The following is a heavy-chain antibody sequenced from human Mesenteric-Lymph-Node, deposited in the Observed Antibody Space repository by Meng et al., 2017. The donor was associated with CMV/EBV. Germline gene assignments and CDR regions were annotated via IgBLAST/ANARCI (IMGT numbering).Heavy chain of an antibody. CDR3: ARGRYCSGTTCSYFDH. V-gene: IGHV3-7*04. CDR1: GFTFSTYW. CDR2: IKQDGSEK. D-gene: IGHD2-2*01. J-gene: IGHJ4*02. Sequence: GGSLRLSCAASGFTFSTYWMNWVRQAPGKGLEWVANIKQDGSEKYYVDSVKGRFTISRDNAKNSLYLQMNNLRAEDTAVYYRARGRYCSGTTCSYFDHWGQGILVTVSS.